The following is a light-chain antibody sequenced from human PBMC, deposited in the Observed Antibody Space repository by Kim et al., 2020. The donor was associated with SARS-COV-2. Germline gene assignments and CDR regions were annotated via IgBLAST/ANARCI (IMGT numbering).Light chain of an antibody. CDR1: SSNIGAGYE. Sequence: QRVTISCTVISSNIGAGYEVHWYQQLPGTAPKLLIYGDINRPSGVPDRFSGSKSGTSASLAITGLRTEDEADYYCQSYDNSLSGYVFGTGTKVTVL. CDR3: QSYDNSLSGYV. V-gene: IGLV1-40*01. J-gene: IGLJ1*01. CDR2: GDI.